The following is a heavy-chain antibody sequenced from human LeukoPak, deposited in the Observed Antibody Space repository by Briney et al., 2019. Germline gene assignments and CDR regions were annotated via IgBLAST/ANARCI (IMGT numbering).Heavy chain of an antibody. CDR1: GFTFSSYA. D-gene: IGHD6-13*01. V-gene: IGHV3-30*04. J-gene: IGHJ4*02. CDR2: ISYDGSNK. Sequence: GGSLRLSCAASGFTFSSYAMHWVRQAPGKGLEWVAVISYDGSNKYYADSVKGRFTISRDNSKNTLYLQMNSLRAEDTAVYYCARDRGSISAAAGTFDYWGQGTLVTVSS. CDR3: ARDRGSISAAAGTFDY.